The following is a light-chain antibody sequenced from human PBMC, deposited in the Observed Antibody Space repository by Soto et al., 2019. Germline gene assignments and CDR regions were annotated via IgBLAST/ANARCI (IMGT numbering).Light chain of an antibody. CDR3: QQYSNWPPWT. J-gene: IGKJ1*01. V-gene: IGKV3-15*01. Sequence: EIVLTQSPGTLSLSPGERATLSCRASESLRSNLAWYQQKPGQAPRLLIYDASARATGIPARFSGSGSGTEFTLTISSLQSEDFAVYYCQQYSNWPPWTFGQGTKVDIK. CDR2: DAS. CDR1: ESLRSN.